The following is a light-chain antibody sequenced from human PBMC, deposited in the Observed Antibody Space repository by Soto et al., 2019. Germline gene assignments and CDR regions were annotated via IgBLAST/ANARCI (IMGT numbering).Light chain of an antibody. J-gene: IGKJ1*01. CDR2: KAS. V-gene: IGKV1-5*03. Sequence: DIQMTQSPSTLSASVGDRVTITCRASQSISSGLAWYHQKPGKAPKLLIYKASSLESGVTSRFSGSGSGTEFTLTISSLQPDDFATYYCQQYNNYPWTFGQGTKVEIK. CDR1: QSISSG. CDR3: QQYNNYPWT.